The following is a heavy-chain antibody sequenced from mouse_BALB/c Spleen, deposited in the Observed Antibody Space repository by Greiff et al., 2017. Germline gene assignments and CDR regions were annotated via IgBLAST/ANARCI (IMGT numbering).Heavy chain of an antibody. CDR3: VRHYYGFDY. J-gene: IGHJ2*01. Sequence: EVKLMESGGGLVQPKGSLKLSCAASGFTFNTYAMNWVRQAPGKGLEWVARIRSKSNNYATYYADSVKDRFTISRDDSQSMLYLQMNNLKTEDTAMYYCVRHYYGFDYWGQGTTLTVSS. V-gene: IGHV10-1*02. CDR1: GFTFNTYA. CDR2: IRSKSNNYAT. D-gene: IGHD1-2*01.